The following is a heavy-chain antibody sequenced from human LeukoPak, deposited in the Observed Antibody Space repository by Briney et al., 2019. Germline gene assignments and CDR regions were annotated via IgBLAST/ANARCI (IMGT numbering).Heavy chain of an antibody. CDR2: ISWNSGSI. Sequence: GGSLRLSCAASGFTFDDYAMHWVRQAPGKGLEWVSGISWNSGSIVYADSVKGRFTISRDNSKNTVYLQMKSLRTEETALYNTARERPYSGYDSSEDNYVAYGGQGPLFTVSS. CDR3: ARERPYSGYDSSEDNYVAY. D-gene: IGHD5-12*01. CDR1: GFTFDDYA. V-gene: IGHV3-9*01. J-gene: IGHJ4*02.